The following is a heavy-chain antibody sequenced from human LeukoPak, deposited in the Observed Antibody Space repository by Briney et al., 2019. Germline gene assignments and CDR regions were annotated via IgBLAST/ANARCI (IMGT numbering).Heavy chain of an antibody. CDR2: IKGKAYGGTT. CDR3: TRDTRGGVSAAGPV. Sequence: PGGSLRLSCTASGFTLADYATSWFRQAPGKGLEWVGFIKGKAYGGTTEYAASVEGRFSISRDDSKSIAYLQMNSLKTEDTAMYYCTRDTRGGVSAAGPVWGQGTLVTVSS. V-gene: IGHV3-49*03. CDR1: GFTLADYA. D-gene: IGHD6-13*01. J-gene: IGHJ4*02.